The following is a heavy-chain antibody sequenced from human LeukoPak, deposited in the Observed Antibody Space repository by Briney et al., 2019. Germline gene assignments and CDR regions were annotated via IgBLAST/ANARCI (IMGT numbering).Heavy chain of an antibody. Sequence: ASVKVSCKASGYTFTSYYMHWVRQAPGQGLEWMGIINHSGGSTSYAQTFQGRFTMTRDKSTSTVYMQLSSLRSEDTAVYYCARDLGDGYNGFDYWGQGTLVTVSS. CDR2: INHSGGST. V-gene: IGHV1-46*01. CDR1: GYTFTSYY. D-gene: IGHD5-24*01. CDR3: ARDLGDGYNGFDY. J-gene: IGHJ4*02.